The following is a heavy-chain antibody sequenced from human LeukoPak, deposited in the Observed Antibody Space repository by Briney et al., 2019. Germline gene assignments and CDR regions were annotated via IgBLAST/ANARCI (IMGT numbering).Heavy chain of an antibody. CDR1: GGSISSYY. J-gene: IGHJ3*02. CDR3: AREYYYDSSGPIDAFDI. D-gene: IGHD3-22*01. CDR2: IYYSGST. Sequence: SETLSLTCTVSGGSISSYYWSWIRQPPGKGLEWIGYIYYSGSTNYDPSFKSRVTISVDTSKNQFSLKLSSVTAADTAVYYCAREYYYDSSGPIDAFDIWGQGTMVIVSS. V-gene: IGHV4-59*12.